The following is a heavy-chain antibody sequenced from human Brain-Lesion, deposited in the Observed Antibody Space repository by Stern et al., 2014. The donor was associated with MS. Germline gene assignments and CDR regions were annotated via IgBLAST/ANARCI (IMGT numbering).Heavy chain of an antibody. J-gene: IGHJ4*02. V-gene: IGHV4-39*01. Sequence: QMQLVESGPGLVKPSETLSLTCTVSGGSISSSSYYWGWIRQPPGKGLEWIGSIYYRGSTYYNPSLQSRVTISMDTSKNPFSLRMSSVTAADTAVYFCAKLWLGELPESPFDYWGQGTLVTVSS. CDR2: IYYRGST. D-gene: IGHD3-10*01. CDR1: GGSISSSSYY. CDR3: AKLWLGELPESPFDY.